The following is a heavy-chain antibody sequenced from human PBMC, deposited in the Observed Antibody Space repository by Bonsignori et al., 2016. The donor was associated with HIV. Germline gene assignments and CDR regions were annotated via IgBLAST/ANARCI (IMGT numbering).Heavy chain of an antibody. D-gene: IGHD3-3*01. Sequence: WIRQPPGKGLEWVSGISWNSGSIGYADSVKGRFTISRDNAKNSLYLQMNSLRAEDTALYYCANLGAWGYDFWSGYHPQEAFDIWGQGTMVTVSS. V-gene: IGHV3-9*01. CDR2: ISWNSGSI. J-gene: IGHJ3*02. CDR3: ANLGAWGYDFWSGYHPQEAFDI.